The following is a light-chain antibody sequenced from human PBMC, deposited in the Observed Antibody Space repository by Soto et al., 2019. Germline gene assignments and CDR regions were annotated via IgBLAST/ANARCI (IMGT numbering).Light chain of an antibody. V-gene: IGKV3-20*01. CDR1: QSISSSY. J-gene: IGKJ1*01. Sequence: EIVLTQSPGTLPLSPGERATLSCRASQSISSSYLAWYQQKPGQAPRLLVYGASSRATGIPDRFSGSGSGTDFTLTISRLEPEDFALYYCQQYSSTFWTFGQGTKVEIK. CDR3: QQYSSTFWT. CDR2: GAS.